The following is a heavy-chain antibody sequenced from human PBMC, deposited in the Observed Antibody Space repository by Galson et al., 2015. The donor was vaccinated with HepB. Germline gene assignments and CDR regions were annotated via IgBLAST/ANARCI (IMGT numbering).Heavy chain of an antibody. J-gene: IGHJ4*02. Sequence: SVKVSCKVSGYTLTELSMHWVRQAPGKGLEWMGGFDPEDGETIYAQKFQGRVTMTEDTSTDTAYMELSSLRSEDTAVYYCATIPIYYDSSGYQTDYWGQGTLVTVSS. CDR1: GYTLTELS. CDR3: ATIPIYYDSSGYQTDY. V-gene: IGHV1-24*01. D-gene: IGHD3-22*01. CDR2: FDPEDGET.